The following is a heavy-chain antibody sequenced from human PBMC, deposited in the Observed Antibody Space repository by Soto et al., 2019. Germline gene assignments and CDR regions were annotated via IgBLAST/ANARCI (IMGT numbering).Heavy chain of an antibody. V-gene: IGHV4-34*01. CDR1: GGSFSGYY. CDR3: ARTRYCSRTSCYGRRYNWFDP. CDR2: INHSGST. D-gene: IGHD2-2*01. Sequence: QVQLQQWGAGLLKPSETLSLTCAVYGGSFSGYYWSWIRQPPGKGLEWIGEINHSGSTNYNPSLKSRVTISVDTSKNQFSLKLSSVTAADTAVYYCARTRYCSRTSCYGRRYNWFDPWGQGTLVTVSS. J-gene: IGHJ5*02.